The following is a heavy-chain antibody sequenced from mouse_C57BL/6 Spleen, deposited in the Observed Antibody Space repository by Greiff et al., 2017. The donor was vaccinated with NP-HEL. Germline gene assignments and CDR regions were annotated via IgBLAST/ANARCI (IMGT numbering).Heavy chain of an antibody. V-gene: IGHV5-4*01. Sequence: EVMLVESGGGLVKPGGSLKLSCAASGFTFSSYAMSWVRQTPEKRLEWVATISDGGGYTYYPDNVKGRFTISRDNAKNNLYLQMSHLKSEDTAMYYCARDYYGSPLDYWGQGTTLTVSS. D-gene: IGHD1-1*01. CDR3: ARDYYGSPLDY. J-gene: IGHJ2*01. CDR1: GFTFSSYA. CDR2: ISDGGGYT.